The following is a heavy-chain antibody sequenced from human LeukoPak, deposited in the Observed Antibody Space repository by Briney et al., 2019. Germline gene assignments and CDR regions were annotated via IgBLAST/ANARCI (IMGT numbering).Heavy chain of an antibody. J-gene: IGHJ4*02. CDR2: ISGSGGST. V-gene: IGHV3-23*01. CDR1: GFTFSSYA. D-gene: IGHD4-4*01. CDR3: AKKSPFDYSNYRHYFDY. Sequence: PGRSLRLSCAASGFTFSSYAMSWVRQAPGEGLEWVSAISGSGGSTYYADSVKGRFTISRDNSKNTLYLQMNSLRAEDTAVYYCAKKSPFDYSNYRHYFDYWGQGTLVTVSS.